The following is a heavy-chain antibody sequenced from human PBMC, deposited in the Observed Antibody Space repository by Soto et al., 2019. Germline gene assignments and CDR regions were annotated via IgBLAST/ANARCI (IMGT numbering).Heavy chain of an antibody. CDR1: GFTFSSYS. V-gene: IGHV3-48*01. CDR2: ISSSSSTI. Sequence: PGGSLRLSCAASGFTFSSYSMNWVRQAPGKGLEWVSYISSSSSTIYYADSVKGRFTISRDNSKNTLYLQMNSLRAEDTAVYYCAKDTLRPDDSYYYYGMDVWGQGTTVTVSS. J-gene: IGHJ6*02. CDR3: AKDTLRPDDSYYYYGMDV. D-gene: IGHD4-17*01.